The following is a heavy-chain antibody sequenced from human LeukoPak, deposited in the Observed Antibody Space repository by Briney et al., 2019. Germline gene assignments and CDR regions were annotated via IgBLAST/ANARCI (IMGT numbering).Heavy chain of an antibody. V-gene: IGHV3-48*01. J-gene: IGHJ4*02. Sequence: GGSLRLSCAASGFTFSTYSMNWVRQAPGKGLEWVSYISSSSSTIYYADSVKGRFTISRDNAKNSLYLQMNSLRAEDTAVYYCARESGYSYGYGVDYWGQGTLVTVSS. CDR3: ARESGYSYGYGVDY. CDR2: ISSSSSTI. D-gene: IGHD5-18*01. CDR1: GFTFSTYS.